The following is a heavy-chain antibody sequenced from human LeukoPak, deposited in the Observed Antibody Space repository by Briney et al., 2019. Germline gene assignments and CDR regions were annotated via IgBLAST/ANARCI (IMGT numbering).Heavy chain of an antibody. Sequence: ASVKVSCKASGYTFTSYGINWVRQATGQGLEWMGWMNPNSGNTGYAQKFQGRVTMTRNTSISTAYMELSSLRSEDTAVYYCARGRLYSGNYYRIHAFDIWGQGTMVTVSS. D-gene: IGHD1-26*01. CDR1: GYTFTSYG. J-gene: IGHJ3*02. V-gene: IGHV1-8*01. CDR2: MNPNSGNT. CDR3: ARGRLYSGNYYRIHAFDI.